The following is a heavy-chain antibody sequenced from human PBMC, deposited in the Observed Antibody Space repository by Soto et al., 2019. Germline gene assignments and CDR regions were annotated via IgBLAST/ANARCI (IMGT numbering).Heavy chain of an antibody. V-gene: IGHV4-39*01. CDR3: ARHGVQVSGYLSGGSCPLH. D-gene: IGHD2-15*01. Sequence: QLQLQESGPGLVKPSETLSLTCTVSGDSVSSTNYYWGWIRQAPGKGLEWIGSIYFSGSTYYNPSLETRRIISVDTSRNQFSLRLSSVTAADTAVYYCARHGVQVSGYLSGGSCPLHWGQGTLVTVDS. CDR2: IYFSGST. CDR1: GDSVSSTNYY. J-gene: IGHJ4*02.